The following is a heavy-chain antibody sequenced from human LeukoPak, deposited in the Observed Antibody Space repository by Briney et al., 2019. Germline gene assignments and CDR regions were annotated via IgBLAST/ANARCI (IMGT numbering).Heavy chain of an antibody. Sequence: SVKVSCKASGGTFSSYAISWVRQAPGQGLEWMGRIIPILGIANYAQKFQGRVTITADKSTSTAYMELSSLRSEDTAVYYCARELNYGDFTDYWGQGTLVTVSS. D-gene: IGHD4-17*01. CDR1: GGTFSSYA. J-gene: IGHJ4*02. V-gene: IGHV1-69*04. CDR3: ARELNYGDFTDY. CDR2: IIPILGIA.